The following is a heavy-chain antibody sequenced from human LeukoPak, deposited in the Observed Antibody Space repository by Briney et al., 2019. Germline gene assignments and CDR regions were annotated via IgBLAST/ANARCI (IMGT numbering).Heavy chain of an antibody. CDR2: IYHSGST. J-gene: IGHJ6*03. CDR3: ARGGTYYDFWSGYYPYYMDV. CDR1: GYSISSGYY. V-gene: IGHV4-38-2*01. D-gene: IGHD3-3*01. Sequence: PSETLSLTCAVSGYSISSGYYWGWIRPPPGKGLEWIGSIYHSGSTYYNPSLKSRVTISVDTSKNQFSLKLSSVTAADTAVYYCARGGTYYDFWSGYYPYYMDVWGKGTTVTVSS.